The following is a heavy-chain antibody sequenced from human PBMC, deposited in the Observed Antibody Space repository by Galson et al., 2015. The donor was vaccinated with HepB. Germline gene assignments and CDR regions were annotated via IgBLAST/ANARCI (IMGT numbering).Heavy chain of an antibody. CDR3: ARDDPRIFGVVIGGALYGMDV. CDR2: IIPIFGTA. CDR1: GGTFSSYA. V-gene: IGHV1-69*13. J-gene: IGHJ6*02. D-gene: IGHD3-3*02. Sequence: SVKVSCKASGGTFSSYAISWVRQAPGQGLEWMGGIIPIFGTANYAQKFQGRVTITADESTSTAYMELSSLRSEDTAVCYCARDDPRIFGVVIGGALYGMDVWGQGTTVTVSS.